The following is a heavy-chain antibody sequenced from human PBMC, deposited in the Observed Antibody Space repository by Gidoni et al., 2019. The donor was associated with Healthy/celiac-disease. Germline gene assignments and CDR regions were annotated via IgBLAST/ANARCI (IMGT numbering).Heavy chain of an antibody. CDR3: AKDIATAMADAFDI. J-gene: IGHJ3*02. CDR1: GFTFDDYA. CDR2: ISWNSGSI. Sequence: EVQLVESGGGLVQPGRSLRLSCAASGFTFDDYAMHWVRQAPGKGLEWVSGISWNSGSIGYADSVKGRFTISRDNAKNSLYLQMNSLRAEDTALYYCAKDIATAMADAFDIWGQGTMVTVSS. D-gene: IGHD5-18*01. V-gene: IGHV3-9*01.